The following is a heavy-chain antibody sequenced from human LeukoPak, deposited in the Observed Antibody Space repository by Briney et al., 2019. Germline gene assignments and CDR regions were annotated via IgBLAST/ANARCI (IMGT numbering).Heavy chain of an antibody. CDR2: IRSKPNSYAT. CDR1: GFTFSGSA. Sequence: GGSLRLSCAASGFTFSGSAMHWVRQASGKGLEWVGRIRSKPNSYATAYAASVTGRFTISRDDSKNTAYLQMNSLKAEDTAVYYCWSGLDYWGQGILVTVSS. J-gene: IGHJ4*02. CDR3: WSGLDY. D-gene: IGHD3-3*01. V-gene: IGHV3-73*01.